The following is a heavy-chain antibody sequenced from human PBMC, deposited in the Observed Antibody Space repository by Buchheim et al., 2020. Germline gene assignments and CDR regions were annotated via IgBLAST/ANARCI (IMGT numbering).Heavy chain of an antibody. CDR3: ARDRGRGTYYYYGMDV. CDR2: IYYSGST. Sequence: QVQLQESGPGLVKPSQTLSLTCTVSGGSISSGDYYCRWIRQPPGTGLEWIGYIYYSGSTYYNPSLKSRFPISVATPQKHFSLKLSSVTAADTAVYYCARDRGRGTYYYYGMDVWGQGTT. CDR1: GGSISSGDYY. J-gene: IGHJ6*02. V-gene: IGHV4-30-4*01. D-gene: IGHD1-1*01.